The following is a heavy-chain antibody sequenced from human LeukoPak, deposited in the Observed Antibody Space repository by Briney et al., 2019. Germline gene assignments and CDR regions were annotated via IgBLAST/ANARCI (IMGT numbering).Heavy chain of an antibody. V-gene: IGHV3-23*01. Sequence: GGSLRLSCAASGFTFNNYVMSWVRQAPGRGLEWVSAIGGGGFVTKYADSVKGRFTISRDNSKNTLYLQMNSLRAEDTAVYYCAKTSGLIWTSPTIDFWGQGTLVTVSS. CDR2: IGGGGFVT. D-gene: IGHD2-2*01. CDR3: AKTSGLIWTSPTIDF. J-gene: IGHJ4*02. CDR1: GFTFNNYV.